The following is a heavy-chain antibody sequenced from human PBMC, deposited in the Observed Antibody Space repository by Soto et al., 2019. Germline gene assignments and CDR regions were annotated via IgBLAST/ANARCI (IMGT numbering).Heavy chain of an antibody. CDR3: AHSRYNWNPTARDY. CDR1: GFSLSTSGVG. Sequence: QITLKESGPTLVKPTQTLTLTCTFSGFSLSTSGVGVGWIRQPPGKALEWLALIYWDDDKRYSPSLKSRLTITTDTSKNQLVLTMTNMDPRDKATYYCAHSRYNWNPTARDYWGQGTLVTVSS. J-gene: IGHJ4*02. CDR2: IYWDDDK. D-gene: IGHD1-20*01. V-gene: IGHV2-5*02.